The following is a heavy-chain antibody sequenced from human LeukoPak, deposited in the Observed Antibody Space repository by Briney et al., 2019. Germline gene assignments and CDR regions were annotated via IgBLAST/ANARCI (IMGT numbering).Heavy chain of an antibody. D-gene: IGHD6-19*01. CDR2: ISWNSGSI. J-gene: IGHJ4*02. CDR1: GFTFGDYA. Sequence: QPGGSLRLSCAASGFTFGDYAMHWVRHAPGKGLEWVSGISWNSGSIGYAESVKGRFTISRDNAKNSLYLQMNSLRAEDTALYYCATSSREGEDSSGWASFDYWGQGTLVTVSS. V-gene: IGHV3-9*01. CDR3: ATSSREGEDSSGWASFDY.